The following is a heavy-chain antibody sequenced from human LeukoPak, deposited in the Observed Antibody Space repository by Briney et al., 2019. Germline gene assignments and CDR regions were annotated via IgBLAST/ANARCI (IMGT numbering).Heavy chain of an antibody. CDR2: IYHSGST. J-gene: IGHJ3*02. Sequence: SETLSLTCAVSGGSISSGGYSWSWIRQPPGKGLEWIVYIYHSGSTYYNPSLKSRVTISVDRSKNQFSLRLSSVAAADTAVYYCARDPQYCSGGSCQNLDAFDIWGQGTMVTVSS. D-gene: IGHD2-15*01. CDR3: ARDPQYCSGGSCQNLDAFDI. CDR1: GGSISSGGYS. V-gene: IGHV4-30-2*01.